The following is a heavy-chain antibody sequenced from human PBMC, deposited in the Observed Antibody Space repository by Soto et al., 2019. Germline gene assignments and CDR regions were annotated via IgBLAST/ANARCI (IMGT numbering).Heavy chain of an antibody. J-gene: IGHJ4*02. CDR1: GGSISSGGYS. CDR3: AAGGGLPRYY. D-gene: IGHD5-12*01. Sequence: QLQLQESGSGLVKPSQTLSLTCAVSGGSISSGGYSWSWIRQPPGKGLEWIGYIYHSGSTYYNPPRNRRVTISVDRSKNQFSLKLSSVTAADTAVYYCAAGGGLPRYYWGQGTLVTVSS. V-gene: IGHV4-30-2*01. CDR2: IYHSGST.